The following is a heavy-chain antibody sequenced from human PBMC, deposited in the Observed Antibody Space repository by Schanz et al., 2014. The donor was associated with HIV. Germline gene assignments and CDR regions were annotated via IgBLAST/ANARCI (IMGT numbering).Heavy chain of an antibody. Sequence: QEQLVQSGAAVRKPGSSVTVSCKTSGGTFNNYALNWVRQAPGQGLEWMGGIIPIFGTANFAQKFQGRVTITADESTSTTYMELSSLRSGDTAIYYCASQYSNYDSSRRYHWYFDLWGRGTLVTVSS. CDR1: GGTFNNYA. V-gene: IGHV1-69*01. J-gene: IGHJ2*01. CDR3: ASQYSNYDSSRRYHWYFDL. D-gene: IGHD4-4*01. CDR2: IIPIFGTA.